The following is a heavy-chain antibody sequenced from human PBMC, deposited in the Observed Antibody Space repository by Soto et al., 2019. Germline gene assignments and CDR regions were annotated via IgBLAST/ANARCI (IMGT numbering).Heavy chain of an antibody. V-gene: IGHV3-23*01. J-gene: IGHJ3*02. CDR2: ISGSGGST. Sequence: EVQLLESGGGLVQPGGSLRLSCAASGFSFSSYAMSWVRQAPGKGLEWVSGISGSGGSTYYADSVKGRFTISRDNSKNTLYLQMNSLRVEDTGVYYCAKRSVFDIWGQGTMVTVSS. CDR3: AKRSVFDI. CDR1: GFSFSSYA.